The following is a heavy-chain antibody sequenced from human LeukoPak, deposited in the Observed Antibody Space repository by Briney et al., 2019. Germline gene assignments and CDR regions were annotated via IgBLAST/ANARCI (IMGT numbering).Heavy chain of an antibody. CDR3: ARGVYGSGLDY. D-gene: IGHD3-10*01. V-gene: IGHV4-34*01. Sequence: SEPLSLTCAVYGGSFSGYYWSWIRQPPGKGLEWIGEINHSGGTNYNPSLKSRVTISVDTSKNQFSLKLSSVTAADTAVYYCARGVYGSGLDYWGQGTLVTVSS. J-gene: IGHJ4*02. CDR2: INHSGGT. CDR1: GGSFSGYY.